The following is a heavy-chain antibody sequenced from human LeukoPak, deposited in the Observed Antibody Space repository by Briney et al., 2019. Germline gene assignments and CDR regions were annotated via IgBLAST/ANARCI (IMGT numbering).Heavy chain of an antibody. J-gene: IGHJ5*02. CDR3: ARDSVYYGPGTNWFDP. CDR1: GYTFTGYY. D-gene: IGHD3-10*01. CDR2: INPNSGGT. V-gene: IGHV1-2*02. Sequence: ASVKVSCKASGYTFTGYYMHWVRQAPGQGLEWMGWINPNSGGTNYAQKFQGRVTMTRDTSISTAYMELSRLRSDDTAVYYCARDSVYYGPGTNWFDPWGQGTLVTVSS.